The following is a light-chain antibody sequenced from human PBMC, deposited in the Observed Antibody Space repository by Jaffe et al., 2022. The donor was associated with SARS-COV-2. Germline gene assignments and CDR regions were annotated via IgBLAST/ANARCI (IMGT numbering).Light chain of an antibody. J-gene: IGLJ1*01. CDR3: CSYAGSYIYV. CDR1: SSDVGAYNY. CDR2: EVN. V-gene: IGLV2-11*01. Sequence: QSALTQPRSVSGSPGQSVTISCTGTSSDVGAYNYVSWYQHHPGKAPKVMIYEVNKRPSGVPDRFSGSKSGNTASLTISGLQTEDEADYYCCSYAGSYIYVFGTGTKVTVL.